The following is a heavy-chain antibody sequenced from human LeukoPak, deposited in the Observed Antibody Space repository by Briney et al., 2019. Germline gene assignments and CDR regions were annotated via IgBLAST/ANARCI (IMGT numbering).Heavy chain of an antibody. CDR3: PRYDVWGSYRAFDY. Sequence: PSQTLSLTCTVSGGSISSGSYCWSRIRQPAGKGLEWIGHIHTGGNTNYNSSLKSRVTISVDTSKNQFSLKLSSVTAADAAVYYCPRYDVWGSYRAFDYWGQGTLVTVSS. V-gene: IGHV4-61*09. J-gene: IGHJ4*02. CDR1: GGSISSGSYC. CDR2: IHTGGNT. D-gene: IGHD3-16*02.